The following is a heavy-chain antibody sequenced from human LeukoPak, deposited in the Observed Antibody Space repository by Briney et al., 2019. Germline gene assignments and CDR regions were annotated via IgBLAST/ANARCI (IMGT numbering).Heavy chain of an antibody. CDR1: GFTFDDYS. V-gene: IGHV3-43*02. J-gene: IGHJ4*02. D-gene: IGHD6-19*01. Sequence: GGSLRLSCAVSGFTFDDYSMHWVSQAPGKGLQWVSLISGDGGSRYYAGSVKGRFTVSRDNNKNSLYLQMNRLRPEDTAFYYCAKGADPLTWRMTTVAGTRFDFWGQGTLVTVSS. CDR2: ISGDGGSR. CDR3: AKGADPLTWRMTTVAGTRFDF.